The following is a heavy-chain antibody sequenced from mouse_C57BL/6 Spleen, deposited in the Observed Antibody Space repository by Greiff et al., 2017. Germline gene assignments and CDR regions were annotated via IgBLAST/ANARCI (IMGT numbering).Heavy chain of an antibody. CDR2: IHPNSGST. D-gene: IGHD1-1*01. V-gene: IGHV1-64*01. CDR1: GYTFTSYW. J-gene: IGHJ4*01. Sequence: QVQLQQSGAELVKPGASVKLSCKASGYTFTSYWMHWVKQRPGQGLEWIGMIHPNSGSTNYNEKFKSKATLTVDKSSSTAYMQLSSLTSEDSAVYYCASHLLLRGAMDYWGQGTSVTVSS. CDR3: ASHLLLRGAMDY.